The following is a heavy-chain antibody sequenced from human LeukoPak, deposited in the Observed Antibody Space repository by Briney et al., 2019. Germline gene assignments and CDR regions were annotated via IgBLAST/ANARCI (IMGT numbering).Heavy chain of an antibody. Sequence: SETLSLTCTVWGDSISNYNWNWIRQPPGKGLEWIGYIYYRGNTNYNPSLKSRLTISADTSKSQFSLRVTSVTAADTAMYYCARARTRGNNWYFDYWGQGTVVIVSS. CDR2: IYYRGNT. V-gene: IGHV4-59*01. D-gene: IGHD1-1*01. CDR1: GDSISNYN. J-gene: IGHJ4*02. CDR3: ARARTRGNNWYFDY.